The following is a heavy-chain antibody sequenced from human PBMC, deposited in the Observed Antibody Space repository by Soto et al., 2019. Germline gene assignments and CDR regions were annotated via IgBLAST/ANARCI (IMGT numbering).Heavy chain of an antibody. CDR1: GYSISSGYY. Sequence: PSETLSLTCAVSGYSISSGYYWAWIRQPPGKGLEWTGSIYHSGDTFYNPSLKSRVTISVDSSKNQVSLKLTSVTAADTAVYYCARDPAAAADTDYWGQGTLVTVSS. CDR3: ARDPAAAADTDY. J-gene: IGHJ4*02. V-gene: IGHV4-38-2*02. CDR2: IYHSGDT. D-gene: IGHD6-13*01.